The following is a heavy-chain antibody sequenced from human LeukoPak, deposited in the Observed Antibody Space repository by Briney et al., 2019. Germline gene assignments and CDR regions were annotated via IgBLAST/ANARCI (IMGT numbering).Heavy chain of an antibody. J-gene: IGHJ4*02. Sequence: GGSLRLSCAASGSTFSRNWMCWVRQAPGKGLEWVANIKHDGTEEYYVDSVKGRFTISRDNAKKSLYLQMTSLRADDTAVYYCARGGGYPDYWGQGALVSVSS. V-gene: IGHV3-7*01. D-gene: IGHD3-22*01. CDR2: IKHDGTEE. CDR1: GSTFSRNW. CDR3: ARGGGYPDY.